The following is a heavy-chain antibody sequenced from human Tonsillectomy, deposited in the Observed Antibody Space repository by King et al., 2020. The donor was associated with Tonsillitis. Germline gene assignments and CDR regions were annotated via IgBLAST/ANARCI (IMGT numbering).Heavy chain of an antibody. V-gene: IGHV3-23*04. J-gene: IGHJ4*02. CDR3: AKDPLELEYFDY. Sequence: VQLVESGGGLVQPGGSLRLSCAASGFTFSSYAMSWVRQAPGKGLEWVSGITDSGNNTYSADSVKGRFTISRDNSKNTLHLQMNSLRAEDTAVYYCAKDPLELEYFDYWGQGALVTVSS. CDR2: ITDSGNNT. D-gene: IGHD1-7*01. CDR1: GFTFSSYA.